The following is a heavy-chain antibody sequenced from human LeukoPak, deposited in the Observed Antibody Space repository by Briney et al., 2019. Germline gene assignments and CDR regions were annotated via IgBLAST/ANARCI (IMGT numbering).Heavy chain of an antibody. CDR1: GFTFSGYS. D-gene: IGHD3-3*01. CDR2: MGSSGKTI. CDR3: ARDQSDVSGYYPYFDY. J-gene: IGHJ4*02. Sequence: GGSLRHSCAASGFTFSGYSLNWVRPARGKGLEWISYMGSSGKTIYYADSVKGRFTISRDNAKNSLYLQMNSLAVEDTAVYYCARDQSDVSGYYPYFDYWGQGTLATVSS. V-gene: IGHV3-48*01.